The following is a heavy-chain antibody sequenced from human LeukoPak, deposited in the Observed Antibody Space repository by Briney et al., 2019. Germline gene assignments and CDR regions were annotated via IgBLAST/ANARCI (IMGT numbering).Heavy chain of an antibody. CDR2: INHSGST. CDR3: ARGLFGVVIIGYNWIDP. D-gene: IGHD3-3*01. V-gene: IGHV4-34*01. Sequence: SETLSLTCAVYGGSFSGYYWSWIRQPPGKGLEWIGEINHSGSTNYNPSLKSRVTISVDTSKNQFSLKLSSVTAADTAVYYCARGLFGVVIIGYNWIDPWGQGTLVTVSS. CDR1: GGSFSGYY. J-gene: IGHJ5*02.